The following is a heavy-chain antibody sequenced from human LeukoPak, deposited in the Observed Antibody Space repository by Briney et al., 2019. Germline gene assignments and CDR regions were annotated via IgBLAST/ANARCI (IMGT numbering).Heavy chain of an antibody. D-gene: IGHD6-19*01. Sequence: PGGSLRLSCAASGFTFSSYDMNWVRQAPGKGLEWVSCISSSGSYIYYADSVKGRFTISRDNAKNSLYLRMNSLRAEDTAVYYCARTDSSVWFFDFWGQGALVPVSS. CDR1: GFTFSSYD. CDR2: ISSSGSYI. J-gene: IGHJ4*02. CDR3: ARTDSSVWFFDF. V-gene: IGHV3-21*01.